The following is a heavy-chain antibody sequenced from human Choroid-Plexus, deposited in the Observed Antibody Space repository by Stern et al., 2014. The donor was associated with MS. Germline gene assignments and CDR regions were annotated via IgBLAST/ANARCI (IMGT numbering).Heavy chain of an antibody. CDR1: GFSFSSFG. J-gene: IGHJ4*02. V-gene: IGHV3-30*18. D-gene: IGHD2-8*02. CDR2: ISYDGSK. Sequence: VQLVESGGGVVQPGRPLRLPCAASGFSFSSFGMHWVRQAPGKGLGGVARISYDGSKDYADSVKGRFAISRDNSKNTLYLQMNSLRAEDTAVYYCAKDRQYWTFFFDFWGQGSLVTVSS. CDR3: AKDRQYWTFFFDF.